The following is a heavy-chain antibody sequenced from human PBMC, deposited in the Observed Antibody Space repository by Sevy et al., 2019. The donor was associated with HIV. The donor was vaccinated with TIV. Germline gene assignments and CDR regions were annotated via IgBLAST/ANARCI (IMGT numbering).Heavy chain of an antibody. CDR2: ISGSGGST. D-gene: IGHD2-2*01. CDR3: AKPLAPWIGYCSSTSCSPLLFLFAY. CDR1: GFTFSSYA. V-gene: IGHV3-23*01. J-gene: IGHJ4*02. Sequence: GGSLRLSCAASGFTFSSYAMSWVRQAPGKGLEWVSAISGSGGSTYYADSVKGRFTISRDNAKNTLYLQMNSLRAEDTAVYYCAKPLAPWIGYCSSTSCSPLLFLFAYWGQGTLVTVSS.